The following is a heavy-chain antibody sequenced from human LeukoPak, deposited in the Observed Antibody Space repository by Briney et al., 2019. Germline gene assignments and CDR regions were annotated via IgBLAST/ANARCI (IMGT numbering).Heavy chain of an antibody. CDR1: GGSISSSSYY. Sequence: SETLSLTCSVSGGSISSSSYYWGWIRQPPGKGLEWIGSIYYSGSTYYNPSLKSRVTISVDKSKNQFSLKLSSVTAADTAVYYCARVGPYSSNWGRFDPWGQGTLVTVSS. V-gene: IGHV4-39*07. CDR3: ARVGPYSSNWGRFDP. CDR2: IYYSGST. J-gene: IGHJ5*02. D-gene: IGHD6-13*01.